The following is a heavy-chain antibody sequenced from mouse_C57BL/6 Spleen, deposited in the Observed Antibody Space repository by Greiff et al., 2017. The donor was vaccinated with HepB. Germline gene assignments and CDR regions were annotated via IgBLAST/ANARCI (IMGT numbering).Heavy chain of an antibody. J-gene: IGHJ4*01. Sequence: EVQVVESGGGLVQPGGSLKLSCAASGFTFSDYYMYWVRQTPEKRLEWVAYISNGGGSTYYPDTVKGRFTISRDNAKNTLYLQMSRLKSEDTAMYYCARQVDYWGQGTSVTVSS. CDR1: GFTFSDYY. V-gene: IGHV5-12*01. CDR2: ISNGGGST. CDR3: ARQVDY.